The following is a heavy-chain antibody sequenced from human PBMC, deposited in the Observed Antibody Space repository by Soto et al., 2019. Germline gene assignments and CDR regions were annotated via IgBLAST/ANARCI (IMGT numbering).Heavy chain of an antibody. Sequence: QVQLHQSGPGLVKPSQTLSLTCSVSGGSINSDEYYWSWIRQPPGEGLELIGHIYYTGSTSYNPSLNKGSAILVDTSKNQFSLEMYSVSAADTAVYYCARERSNSPDLFDPWGQGTLVTVSS. CDR3: ARERSNSPDLFDP. CDR2: IYYTGST. J-gene: IGHJ5*02. CDR1: GGSINSDEYY. V-gene: IGHV4-30-4*01.